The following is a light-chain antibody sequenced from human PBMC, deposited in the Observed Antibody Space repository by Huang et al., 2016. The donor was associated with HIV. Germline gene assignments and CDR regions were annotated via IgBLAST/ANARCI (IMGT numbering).Light chain of an antibody. CDR1: QSVTGN. V-gene: IGKV3-15*01. Sequence: EIVMTQSPATLSVSPGERATLSCRASQSVTGNFAWYQHKPGQPPRLLIHGASTRAAGAAARFNASGSGTEFTLTINSLQSEDFAVYYCQQYNKWPRTFGPGTKVDVK. CDR2: GAS. J-gene: IGKJ3*01. CDR3: QQYNKWPRT.